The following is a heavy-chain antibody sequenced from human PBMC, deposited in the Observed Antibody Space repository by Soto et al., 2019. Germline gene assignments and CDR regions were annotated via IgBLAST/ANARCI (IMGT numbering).Heavy chain of an antibody. CDR1: GFTFHNYW. CDR2: IKPDGSEK. CDR3: ARENYFDY. J-gene: IGHJ4*01. V-gene: IGHV3-7*01. Sequence: GGSLRLSCAASGFTFHNYWMGWVRQTPDKGLEWVANIKPDGSEKYYVDSVKGRFTISRDNAKNSLFLQMNSLRAEDTAVYYCARENYFDYWGHGA.